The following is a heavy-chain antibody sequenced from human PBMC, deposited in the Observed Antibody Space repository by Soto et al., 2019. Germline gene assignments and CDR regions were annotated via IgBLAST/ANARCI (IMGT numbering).Heavy chain of an antibody. Sequence: QVQLVQSGAEVKRPGASVKASCKPSGYTFTSYGISWLRQAPGQGLEWRGWISAYKGNTNYAQKFQGRVTMTTDTSTSTAYMELRSLRSDDTAVYYCAREATGVAAAVDYYYYMDVWGKGTTVTVSS. CDR2: ISAYKGNT. CDR3: AREATGVAAAVDYYYYMDV. V-gene: IGHV1-18*01. J-gene: IGHJ6*03. D-gene: IGHD6-13*01. CDR1: GYTFTSYG.